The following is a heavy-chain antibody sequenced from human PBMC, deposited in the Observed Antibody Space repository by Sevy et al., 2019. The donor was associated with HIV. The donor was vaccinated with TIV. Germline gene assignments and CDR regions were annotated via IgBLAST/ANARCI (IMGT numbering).Heavy chain of an antibody. Sequence: ASVKVSCKASGYTFDSHDINWIRQAPGQGLEWMGWMNPNSGNKGYAQRCQGRVTMTRTTSISTAYMELNGLRSEDTALYYCARDLSFSYAKRGAWVNWYFDVWGRGTLVNVSS. CDR3: ARDLSFSYAKRGAWVNWYFDV. CDR1: GYTFDSHD. CDR2: MNPNSGNK. V-gene: IGHV1-8*01. D-gene: IGHD2-8*01. J-gene: IGHJ2*01.